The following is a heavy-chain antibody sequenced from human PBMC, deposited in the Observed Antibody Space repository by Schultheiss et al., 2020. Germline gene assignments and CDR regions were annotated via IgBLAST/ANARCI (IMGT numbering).Heavy chain of an antibody. V-gene: IGHV4-34*01. J-gene: IGHJ5*02. D-gene: IGHD2-15*01. CDR1: GGSFSGYS. CDR3: ARRGRYCSGGSCYSGGRWWFDP. Sequence: SQTLSLTCAVYGGSFSGYSWSWIRQPPGKGLEWIGEIYHSGSTNYNPSLKSRVTISVDTSKNQFSLNLSSVTAADTAVYYCARRGRYCSGGSCYSGGRWWFDPWGQGTLVTVSS. CDR2: IYHSGST.